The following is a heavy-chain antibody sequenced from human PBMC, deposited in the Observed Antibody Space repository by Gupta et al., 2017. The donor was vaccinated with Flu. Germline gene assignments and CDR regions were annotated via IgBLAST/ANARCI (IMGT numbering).Heavy chain of an antibody. Sequence: YSMNWVRQAPGKGLEGVSYISSSSSTIYYADSVKGRFTISRDNAKNARYLQMNSLRAEETAVYYCAREGYSSSIYYYGMDVGGQGTTVTVSS. V-gene: IGHV3-48*01. J-gene: IGHJ6*02. CDR1: YS. D-gene: IGHD6-19*01. CDR3: AREGYSSSIYYYGMDV. CDR2: ISSSSSTI.